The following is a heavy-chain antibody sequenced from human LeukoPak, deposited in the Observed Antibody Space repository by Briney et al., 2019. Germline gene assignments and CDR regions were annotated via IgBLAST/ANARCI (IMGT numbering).Heavy chain of an antibody. CDR1: GFTLSNSW. CDR2: INNDGSRT. Sequence: PGGSLRLSCAASGFTLSNSWMFWVRQAPGKGLVWVSDINNDGSRTSYADSVKGRFTISRDGAKNTLFLQMNSLRAEDTAVYYCAGGGLPGGFDYWGQGTLVTVSS. CDR3: AGGGLPGGFDY. D-gene: IGHD7-27*01. V-gene: IGHV3-74*01. J-gene: IGHJ4*02.